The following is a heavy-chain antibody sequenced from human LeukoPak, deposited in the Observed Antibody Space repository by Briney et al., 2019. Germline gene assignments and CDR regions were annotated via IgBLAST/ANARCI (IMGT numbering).Heavy chain of an antibody. V-gene: IGHV3-23*01. CDR2: ISESGAIT. J-gene: IGHJ4*02. Sequence: PGGSLRLSCAASGFIFNSHAMNWVRQAPGKGLKWVSGISESGAITHYADSVKGRFTISRDNSKTTVFLQMNSLRAEDTAVYYCAVSVRFERVWHYFNNWGQGTQVTVSS. CDR1: GFIFNSHA. CDR3: AVSVRFERVWHYFNN. D-gene: IGHD3-9*01.